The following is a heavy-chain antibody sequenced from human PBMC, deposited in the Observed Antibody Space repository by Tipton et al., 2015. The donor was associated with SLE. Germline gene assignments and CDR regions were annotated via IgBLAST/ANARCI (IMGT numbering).Heavy chain of an antibody. V-gene: IGHV3-48*01. Sequence: SLRLSCAASEFIFSSYGMNWVRQGPGKGLEWLSSISSDVRSIFYADSVKGRFTISRGSAKNSVFLQMNSLRAEDTAVYYCATEKWETRVSAFDIWGQGIMVTVSS. J-gene: IGHJ3*02. CDR1: EFIFSSYG. D-gene: IGHD1-26*01. CDR2: ISSDVRSI. CDR3: ATEKWETRVSAFDI.